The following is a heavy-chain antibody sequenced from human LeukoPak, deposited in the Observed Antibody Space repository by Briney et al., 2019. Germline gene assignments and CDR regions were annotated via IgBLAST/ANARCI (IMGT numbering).Heavy chain of an antibody. CDR1: GFTFSSYS. J-gene: IGHJ4*02. CDR3: ARAVGKGDY. V-gene: IGHV3-48*01. D-gene: IGHD1-26*01. Sequence: PGGSLRLSCAASGFTFSSYSMNWVRQAPGKGLEWVSYISSSSSTIYYADSVKGRFTISRDNAKNSLYLQMNSLRAEDTAVYYCARAVGKGDYWGQGTLVTVSS. CDR2: ISSSSSTI.